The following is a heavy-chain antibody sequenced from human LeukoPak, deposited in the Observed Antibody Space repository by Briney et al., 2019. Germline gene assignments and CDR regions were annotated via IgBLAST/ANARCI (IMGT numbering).Heavy chain of an antibody. V-gene: IGHV3-21*01. CDR1: GFTFSSYA. CDR3: ARAYSETYGLGYYYTDV. Sequence: GGSLRLSCAASGFTFSSYAMSWVRQAPGKGLEWVSSISSSSSYIYYADSVKGRFTISRDNAKNSLYLQMNSLRAEDTAVYYCARAYSETYGLGYYYTDVWGKGTTVTISS. J-gene: IGHJ6*03. D-gene: IGHD1-26*01. CDR2: ISSSSSYI.